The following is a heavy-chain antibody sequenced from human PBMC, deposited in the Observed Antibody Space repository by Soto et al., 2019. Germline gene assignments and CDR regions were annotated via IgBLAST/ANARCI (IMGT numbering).Heavy chain of an antibody. CDR1: PCTFTSCA. V-gene: IGHV1-69*13. CDR2: IIPIFGTA. CDR3: ARACYGYDYYYYGMDV. D-gene: IGHD5-18*01. Sequence: AVPSSWKSSPCTFTSCAIKSVRQSPGQGLEWMGGIIPIFGTANYAQKFQGRGTITADESTSTAYMELSSLRSEETAVYYCARACYGYDYYYYGMDVWGKGTTVTVS. J-gene: IGHJ6*04.